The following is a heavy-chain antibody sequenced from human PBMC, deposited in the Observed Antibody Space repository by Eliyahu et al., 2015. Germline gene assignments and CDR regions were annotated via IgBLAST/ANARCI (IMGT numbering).Heavy chain of an antibody. D-gene: IGHD3-22*01. CDR1: GFSLSTSGXG. J-gene: IGHJ4*02. CDR2: IYWNDDK. Sequence: QITLKESGPTLVKPTQTLTLTCXFXGFSLSTSGXGVGWIRQPPGKALEWLALIYWNDDKRYSPSLKSRLTITKDTSKNQVVLTMTNMDPVDTATYYCAHRLDDSSGYYNLRFDYWGQGTLVTVSS. CDR3: AHRLDDSSGYYNLRFDY. V-gene: IGHV2-5*01.